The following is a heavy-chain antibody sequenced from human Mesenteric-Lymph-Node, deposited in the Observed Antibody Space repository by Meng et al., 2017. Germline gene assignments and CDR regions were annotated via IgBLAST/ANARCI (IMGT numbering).Heavy chain of an antibody. CDR1: GFTFGDYY. Sequence: GESLKISCAASGFTFGDYYMSWIRQAPGRGLEWVSNIGSSGATIYDADSVKGRFTISRDNAKNLLYLQMNSLRAEDTAVYYCARDRDRRAYSGYPGYYYGMDVWGQGTTVTVSS. J-gene: IGHJ6*02. D-gene: IGHD5-12*01. CDR3: ARDRDRRAYSGYPGYYYGMDV. V-gene: IGHV3-11*01. CDR2: IGSSGATI.